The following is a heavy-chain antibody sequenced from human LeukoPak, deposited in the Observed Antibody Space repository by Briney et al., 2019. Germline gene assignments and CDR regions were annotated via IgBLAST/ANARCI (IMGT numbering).Heavy chain of an antibody. CDR3: ARSPGYSSGWYGGEVDY. CDR1: GGSISSGSYY. D-gene: IGHD6-19*01. J-gene: IGHJ4*02. Sequence: PSETLSLTCTVSGGSISSGSYYWSWSRQPAGKGLEWIGRIYTSGSTNYNPSLKSRVTISVDTSKNQFSLKLSSVTAADTAVYYCARSPGYSSGWYGGEVDYWGQGTLVTVSS. V-gene: IGHV4-61*02. CDR2: IYTSGST.